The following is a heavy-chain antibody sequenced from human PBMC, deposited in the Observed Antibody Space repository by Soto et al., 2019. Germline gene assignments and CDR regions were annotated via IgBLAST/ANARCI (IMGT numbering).Heavy chain of an antibody. CDR1: GFTLRSHR. CDR3: ATVFDL. Sequence: EVQLVESGGGLVQPGGSLRVSCAASGFTLRSHRIHWVRQAPVKGLEWVSRIDTDGGGTSYADSVKGRFTISTDNAKNTVYLQMNGLRAEDTAVYYCATVFDLWGQGTLVTVSS. CDR2: IDTDGGGT. J-gene: IGHJ5*02. V-gene: IGHV3-74*01.